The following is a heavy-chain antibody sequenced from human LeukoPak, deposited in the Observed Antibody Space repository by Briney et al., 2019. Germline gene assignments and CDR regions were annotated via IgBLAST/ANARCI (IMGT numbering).Heavy chain of an antibody. Sequence: SETLSLTCTVSGGSISSYYWSWVRQPPGKGLEWSGYIYYSGSTNYNPSLKSRVTISVDTSKNQFSLKLSSVTAADTAVYYCARIADDYGDYKTWYFDYWGQGTLVTVSS. V-gene: IGHV4-59*08. J-gene: IGHJ4*02. D-gene: IGHD4-17*01. CDR3: ARIADDYGDYKTWYFDY. CDR2: IYYSGST. CDR1: GGSISSYY.